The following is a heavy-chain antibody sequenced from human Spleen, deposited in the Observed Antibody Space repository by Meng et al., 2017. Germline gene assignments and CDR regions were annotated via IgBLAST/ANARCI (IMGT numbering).Heavy chain of an antibody. V-gene: IGHV4-30-4*01. CDR2: IHHSGSA. J-gene: IGHJ4*02. D-gene: IGHD2-21*01. CDR3: ASFDHIPRRNYFDY. CDR1: GGSMSSGNYY. Sequence: QVQLQESGPGLVEPSQTLSLTCTVSGGSMSSGNYYWSWIRQPPGKGLEWIGYIHHSGSAYYNPSLKSRVSISVDTSKNQFSLNLNSMTAAETAVYYCASFDHIPRRNYFDYWGQGTLVTVSS.